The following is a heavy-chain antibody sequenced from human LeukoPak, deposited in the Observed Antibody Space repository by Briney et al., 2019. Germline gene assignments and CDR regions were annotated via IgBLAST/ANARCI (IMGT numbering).Heavy chain of an antibody. CDR2: IWSDGSNK. V-gene: IGHV3-33*01. CDR3: VRASGSFGY. CDR1: GFTFSDYG. J-gene: IGHJ4*02. Sequence: GSLRLSCAASGFTFSDYGIHWVRQAPGKGLEWVAVIWSDGSNKYYADSVKGRFTISRDNSTKTLYLQMSSLRVEDTAVYYCVRASGSFGYWGQGTLVTVSS. D-gene: IGHD3-10*01.